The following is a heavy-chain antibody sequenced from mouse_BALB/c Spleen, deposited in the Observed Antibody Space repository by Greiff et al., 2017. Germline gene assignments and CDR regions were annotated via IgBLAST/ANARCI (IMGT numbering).Heavy chain of an antibody. Sequence: LQQPGSELVRPGASVKLSCKASGYTFTSYWMHWVKQRPGQGLEWIGNIYPGSGSTNYDEKFKSKATLTVDTSSSTAYMQLSSLTSEDSAVYYCTRRGHYYGYFDVWGAGTTVTVSS. V-gene: IGHV1S22*01. D-gene: IGHD1-2*01. CDR2: IYPGSGST. J-gene: IGHJ1*01. CDR1: GYTFTSYW. CDR3: TRRGHYYGYFDV.